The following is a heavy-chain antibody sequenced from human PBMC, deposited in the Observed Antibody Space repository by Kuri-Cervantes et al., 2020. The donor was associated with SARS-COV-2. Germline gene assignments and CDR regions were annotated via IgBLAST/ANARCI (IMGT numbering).Heavy chain of an antibody. D-gene: IGHD2-15*01. CDR3: ARDRIAPTGWDYYMDV. CDR2: IWYDGSNK. Sequence: GGSLRLSCAASGFTFSSYGMHWVRQAPGKGLEWVAVIWYDGSNKYYADSVKGRFTISRDNSKNTLYLQMNSLRAEDTAVYYCARDRIAPTGWDYYMDVWGKGTTVTGYS. CDR1: GFTFSSYG. J-gene: IGHJ6*03. V-gene: IGHV3-33*01.